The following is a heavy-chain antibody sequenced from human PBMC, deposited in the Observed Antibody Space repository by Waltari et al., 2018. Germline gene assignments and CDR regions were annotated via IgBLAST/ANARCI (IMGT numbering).Heavy chain of an antibody. D-gene: IGHD3-16*01. Sequence: EVQLVESGGGLVKPGGSLRLSCAASGFTFSSYSMNWVRKAPGKGVEWVSSISSSSSYIYYADSVKGRFTISRDNAKNSLYLQMNSLRAEDTAVYYCARGEAGDGYTLDYWGQGTLVTVSS. J-gene: IGHJ4*02. CDR1: GFTFSSYS. V-gene: IGHV3-21*01. CDR3: ARGEAGDGYTLDY. CDR2: ISSSSSYI.